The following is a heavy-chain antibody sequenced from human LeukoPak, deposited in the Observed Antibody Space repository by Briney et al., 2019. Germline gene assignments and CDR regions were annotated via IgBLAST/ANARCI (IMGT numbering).Heavy chain of an antibody. Sequence: GASVKVSCKASGYTFTSYGISWVRQAPGQGLEWMGWISAYNGNTNYAQKLRGRVTMTTDTFTSTAYMELRSLRSDDTAVYYCARNFQPVPWFDPWGQGTLVTVSS. V-gene: IGHV1-18*04. CDR2: ISAYNGNT. CDR1: GYTFTSYG. D-gene: IGHD6-13*01. CDR3: ARNFQPVPWFDP. J-gene: IGHJ5*02.